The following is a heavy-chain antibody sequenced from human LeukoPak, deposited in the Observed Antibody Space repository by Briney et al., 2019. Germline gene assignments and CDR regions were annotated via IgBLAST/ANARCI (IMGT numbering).Heavy chain of an antibody. J-gene: IGHJ4*02. D-gene: IGHD3-22*01. CDR3: ARAYYYDSSQLYYFDY. Sequence: GGSLRLSCAASGFTFSSYGMHWVRQAPGKGLEWVAFIRYDGSNKYYADSVKGRFTISRDNSKNTLYLQMNSLRAEDTAVYYCARAYYYDSSQLYYFDYWGQGTLVTVSS. CDR2: IRYDGSNK. V-gene: IGHV3-30*02. CDR1: GFTFSSYG.